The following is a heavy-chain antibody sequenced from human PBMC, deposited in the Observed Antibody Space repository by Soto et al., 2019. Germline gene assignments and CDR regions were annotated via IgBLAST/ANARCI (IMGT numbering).Heavy chain of an antibody. D-gene: IGHD2-15*01. CDR3: AREFCSGGNCYTYYFDP. V-gene: IGHV3-74*01. CDR2: INTDGSNT. CDR1: GLTFNRYW. Sequence: GGSLRLSCAASGLTFNRYWMHWVRHAPGKGLVWVSHINTDGSNTNYADSVKGRFTISRDNAKSTLFLQMNSLRDEDTSVYYCAREFCSGGNCYTYYFDPWGQGIPVTVSS. J-gene: IGHJ5*02.